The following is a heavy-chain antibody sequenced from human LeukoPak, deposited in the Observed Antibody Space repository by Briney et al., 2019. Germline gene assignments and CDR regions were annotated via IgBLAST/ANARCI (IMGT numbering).Heavy chain of an antibody. J-gene: IGHJ4*02. CDR2: IYSGGAT. Sequence: GGSLRLSCAASGFTVSSNYMSWVRQAPGKGLEWVSIIYSGGATFYADSVKGRFTISRENSKNTLWLQMNSLRAEDTAVYYCARLHYDVLTGPFDYWGQGTLVTVSS. V-gene: IGHV3-53*01. CDR3: ARLHYDVLTGPFDY. D-gene: IGHD3-9*01. CDR1: GFTVSSNY.